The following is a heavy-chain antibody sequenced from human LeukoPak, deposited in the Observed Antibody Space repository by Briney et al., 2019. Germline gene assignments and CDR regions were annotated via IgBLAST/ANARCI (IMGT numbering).Heavy chain of an antibody. CDR1: GYTFTGHYY. Sequence: ASVKVSCTASGYTFTGHYYIHWVRQAPGQGLEWMGWITPNTGGTNYAQKFQGRVTMTRDTSISTVYMELSRLRSDDTAVYFGARDSATYYGSDYYMDVWGKGTAVTISS. V-gene: IGHV1-2*02. J-gene: IGHJ6*03. D-gene: IGHD3-10*01. CDR2: ITPNTGGT. CDR3: ARDSATYYGSDYYMDV.